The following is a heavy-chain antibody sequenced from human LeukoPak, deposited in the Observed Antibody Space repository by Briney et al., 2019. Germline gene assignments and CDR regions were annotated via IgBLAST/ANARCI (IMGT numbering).Heavy chain of an antibody. D-gene: IGHD3-10*01. J-gene: IGHJ4*02. Sequence: PSETLSLTCTVSGGSITSSNYYWGWIRQPPGKGLEWIGSFYYSGSTNYNPSLKSRVTISVDTSKNQFSLKLSSVTAADTAVYYCVYYYGSGSGEYWGQGTLVTVSS. CDR2: FYYSGST. V-gene: IGHV4-39*01. CDR1: GGSITSSNYY. CDR3: VYYYGSGSGEY.